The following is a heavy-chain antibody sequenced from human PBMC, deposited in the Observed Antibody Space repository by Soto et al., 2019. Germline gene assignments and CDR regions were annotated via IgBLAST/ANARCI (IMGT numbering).Heavy chain of an antibody. V-gene: IGHV3-23*01. CDR2: ITGSGRNT. D-gene: IGHD1-20*01. CDR1: GFTFSSHG. CDR3: AKDPLGYNWRGNWFDP. J-gene: IGHJ5*02. Sequence: GWSLRLSCATSGFTFSSHGLSWVRQAPGKGLDWVSGITGSGRNTYYSDSVKGRFTISRDNSKNTLYLQMNSLRAEDTAVYYCAKDPLGYNWRGNWFDPWGQGTLVTVSS.